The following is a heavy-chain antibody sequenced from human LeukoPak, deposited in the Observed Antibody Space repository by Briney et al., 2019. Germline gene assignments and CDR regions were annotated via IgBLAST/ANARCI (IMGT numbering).Heavy chain of an antibody. Sequence: ASVKVSCKASGYTFTGYYMHWVRQAPGQGLEWMGWINPNSGGTNYAQKFQGRVTMTGDTSISTAYMELSRLRSDDTAVYYCARSGSYAYYFDYWGQGTLVTVSS. CDR1: GYTFTGYY. D-gene: IGHD1-26*01. V-gene: IGHV1-2*02. J-gene: IGHJ4*02. CDR2: INPNSGGT. CDR3: ARSGSYAYYFDY.